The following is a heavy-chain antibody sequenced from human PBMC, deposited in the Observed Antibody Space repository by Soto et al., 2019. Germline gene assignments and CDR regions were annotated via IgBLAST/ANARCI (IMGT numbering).Heavy chain of an antibody. CDR3: AREGPAPYYSYAIDV. V-gene: IGHV1-18*01. CDR2: ISGYNGNT. J-gene: IGHJ6*02. CDR1: GYSFTTYG. Sequence: QVQLVQSRGEVKKPGASVKVSCKPSGYSFTTYGISWVRQAPGQGLEWMGWISGYNGNTNYAQNLQGTVTMTTDTATNTAYMELRSLRSDDTAVYYCAREGPAPYYSYAIDVWGQGGTVSVSS.